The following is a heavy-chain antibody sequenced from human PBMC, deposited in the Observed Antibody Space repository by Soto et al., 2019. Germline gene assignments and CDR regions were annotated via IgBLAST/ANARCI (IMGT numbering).Heavy chain of an antibody. V-gene: IGHV4-59*08. Sequence: SETLSLTCTVSGGSISSYYWSWIRQPPGKGLEWIGYIYYSGSTNYNPSLKSRVTISVDTSKNQFSLKLSSVTAADTAVYYCARRRCSSTSCYHFDYWGQGTLVTVSS. CDR1: GGSISSYY. D-gene: IGHD2-2*01. CDR2: IYYSGST. CDR3: ARRRCSSTSCYHFDY. J-gene: IGHJ4*02.